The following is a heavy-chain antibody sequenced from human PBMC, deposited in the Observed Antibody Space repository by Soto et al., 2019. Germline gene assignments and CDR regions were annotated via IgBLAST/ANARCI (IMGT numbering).Heavy chain of an antibody. J-gene: IGHJ4*02. CDR3: AASESDHKDAF. Sequence: AGGSLRLSCTVAGFLFGDYAMSLVRQAPGKGLEWVSSINYNGVGTYYADSVKGRFTISRDNYKHTLFLLMNNLRADDAAVYYCAASESDHKDAFWGQGTRVTVSS. CDR1: GFLFGDYA. D-gene: IGHD3-10*01. CDR2: INYNGVGT. V-gene: IGHV3-23*01.